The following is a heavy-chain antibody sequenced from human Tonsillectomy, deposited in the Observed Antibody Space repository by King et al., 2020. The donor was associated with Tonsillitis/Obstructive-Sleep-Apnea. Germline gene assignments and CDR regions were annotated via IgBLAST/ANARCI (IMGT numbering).Heavy chain of an antibody. CDR3: ARDVHGLNTNYYMDV. J-gene: IGHJ6*03. CDR1: GFTVTSNY. D-gene: IGHD3-22*01. CDR2: IYSGSTT. Sequence: VQLVESGGGLIQPGGSLRLSCAASGFTVTSNYMSWVRQAPGKGLDWVSTIYSGSTTYYADSVRGRFTISRENSKNTLYLQMNSLRAEDSAVYYCARDVHGLNTNYYMDVWGKGTTVTVSS. V-gene: IGHV3-53*01.